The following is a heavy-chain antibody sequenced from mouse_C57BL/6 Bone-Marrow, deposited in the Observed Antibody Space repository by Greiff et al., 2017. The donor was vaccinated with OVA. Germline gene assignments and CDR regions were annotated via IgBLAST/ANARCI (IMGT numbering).Heavy chain of an antibody. CDR1: GFTFSSYA. CDR3: ARARRYYSNYYFDY. J-gene: IGHJ2*01. CDR2: ISDGGSYT. V-gene: IGHV5-4*03. Sequence: EVMLVESGGGLVKPGGSLKLSCAASGFTFSSYAMSWVRQTPEKRLEWVATISDGGSYTYYPDNVKGRFTISRDNAKNNLYLQMSHLKSEDTAMYYCARARRYYSNYYFDYWGKGTTLTVSS. D-gene: IGHD2-5*01.